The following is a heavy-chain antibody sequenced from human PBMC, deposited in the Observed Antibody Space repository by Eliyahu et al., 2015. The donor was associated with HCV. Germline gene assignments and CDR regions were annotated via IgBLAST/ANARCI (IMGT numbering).Heavy chain of an antibody. CDR1: GGSISSYY. J-gene: IGHJ4*02. CDR3: ARLYGDDTTAMVDY. D-gene: IGHD5-18*01. CDR2: IYYSGXVT. Sequence: QVQLQESGPGLVKPSETLSLTCTVSGGSISSYYWSWIRQPPGKGLEWIGYIYYSGXVTNYNPSLKSRVTISVDTSKNQFSLKLSSVTAADTAVYYCARLYGDDTTAMVDYWGQGTLVTVSS. V-gene: IGHV4-59*01.